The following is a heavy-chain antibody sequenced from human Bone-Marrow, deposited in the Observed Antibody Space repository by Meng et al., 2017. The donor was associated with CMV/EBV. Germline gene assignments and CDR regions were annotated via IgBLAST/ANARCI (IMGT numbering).Heavy chain of an antibody. CDR1: GGTFSSYA. J-gene: IGHJ4*02. CDR3: ARVGLGYCSSTSCYTFDY. CDR2: IIPILGIA. Sequence: SVKVSCKASGGTFSSYAISWVRQAPGQGLEWMGGIIPILGIANYAQKFQGRVTITADKSTSTAYMELSSLRSEDMAVYYCARVGLGYCSSTSCYTFDYWAQGTLATFSS. D-gene: IGHD2-2*02. V-gene: IGHV1-69*10.